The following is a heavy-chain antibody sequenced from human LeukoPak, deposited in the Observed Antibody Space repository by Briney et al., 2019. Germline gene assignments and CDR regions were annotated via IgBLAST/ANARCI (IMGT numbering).Heavy chain of an antibody. V-gene: IGHV4-59*01. Sequence: SETLSLTCTVSGGSISSYYWSWIRQPPGKGLEWIGYIYYSGSTNYSPSLKSRVTISVDTSKNQFSLKLRSVTAADTAVYYCARDLGSRITMIVTDYWGQGTLVTVSS. CDR2: IYYSGST. CDR1: GGSISSYY. CDR3: ARDLGSRITMIVTDY. J-gene: IGHJ4*02. D-gene: IGHD3-22*01.